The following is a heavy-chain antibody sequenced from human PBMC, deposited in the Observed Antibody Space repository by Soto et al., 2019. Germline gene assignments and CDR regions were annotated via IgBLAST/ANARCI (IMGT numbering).Heavy chain of an antibody. V-gene: IGHV4-61*08. CDR2: VFNTGAT. Sequence: QVQLQESGPGLVKPSETLSLTCSVSGVSINSPDFFCSWIRQPPGKRLEWIGYVFNTGATNYNPSLRSRVTIPIDTSKNQFSLRLNSVTAADTAVYYCARRAHGGDKWGQGTLVTVSS. CDR1: GVSINSPDFF. D-gene: IGHD2-21*02. CDR3: ARRAHGGDK. J-gene: IGHJ4*02.